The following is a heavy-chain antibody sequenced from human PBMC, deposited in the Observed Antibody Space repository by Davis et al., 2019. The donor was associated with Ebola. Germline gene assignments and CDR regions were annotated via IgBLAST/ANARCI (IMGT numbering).Heavy chain of an antibody. CDR2: KWYDGSNK. J-gene: IGHJ6*02. CDR1: GFTFSSYG. V-gene: IGHV3-33*01. D-gene: IGHD6-13*01. CDR3: AREDSSPHRNYYYYYGMDV. Sequence: GESLKISCAASGFTFSSYGMHWVRQAPGKGLEWVAVKWYDGSNKYYADSVKGRFTISRDNSKNTLYLQMNSLRAEDTAVYYCAREDSSPHRNYYYYYGMDVWGQGTTVTVSS.